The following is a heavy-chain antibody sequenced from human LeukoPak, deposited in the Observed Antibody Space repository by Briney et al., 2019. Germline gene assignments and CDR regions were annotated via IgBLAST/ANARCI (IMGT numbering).Heavy chain of an antibody. Sequence: ASVKVSCKASGYTFSSYGITWVRQAPGQGLEWMGWISGYNGNTKYAQKLQGRVTMTTDTSTTTAYMGLRSLRSDDTAVYYCARDPNDFLTGRYSGSGGDYWGQGTLVTVSS. J-gene: IGHJ4*02. CDR2: ISGYNGNT. CDR1: GYTFSSYG. CDR3: ARDPNDFLTGRYSGSGGDY. V-gene: IGHV1-18*01. D-gene: IGHD3-9*01.